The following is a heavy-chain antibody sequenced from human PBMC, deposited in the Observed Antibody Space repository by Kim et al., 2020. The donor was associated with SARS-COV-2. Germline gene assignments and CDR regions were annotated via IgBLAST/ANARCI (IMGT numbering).Heavy chain of an antibody. Sequence: PSLKCRVAISVDTSKSQFSRKLSSVTAADTAVYYCARHWVQQLVLYWFDPWGQGTLVTVSS. D-gene: IGHD6-6*01. V-gene: IGHV4-39*01. J-gene: IGHJ5*02. CDR3: ARHWVQQLVLYWFDP.